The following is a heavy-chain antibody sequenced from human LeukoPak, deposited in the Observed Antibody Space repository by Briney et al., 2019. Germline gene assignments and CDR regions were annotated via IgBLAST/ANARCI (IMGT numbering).Heavy chain of an antibody. J-gene: IGHJ3*02. Sequence: GASVKVSCKASGYTFTSYGISWVRQAPGQGLEWMGWISAYNGHTKYAQKLQGTVTMTTDTSTSIAYMELRSLRSDDPAVYYCTVVVMSGFAFDIWGQGTMVTVSS. D-gene: IGHD3-22*01. CDR2: ISAYNGHT. CDR1: GYTFTSYG. V-gene: IGHV1-18*01. CDR3: TVVVMSGFAFDI.